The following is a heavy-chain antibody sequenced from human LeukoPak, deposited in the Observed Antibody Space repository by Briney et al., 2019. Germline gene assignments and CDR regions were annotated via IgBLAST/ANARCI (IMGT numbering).Heavy chain of an antibody. V-gene: IGHV1-69*13. Sequence: ASVTVSCTASGGTFSSYAISWVRQAPGQGLEWMGGIIPIFGTANYAQKFQGRVTITADESTSTAYMELSSLRSEDTAVYYCARDRSQYYYDSSGYYYVSFDYWGQGTLVTVSS. J-gene: IGHJ4*02. CDR2: IIPIFGTA. CDR1: GGTFSSYA. D-gene: IGHD3-22*01. CDR3: ARDRSQYYYDSSGYYYVSFDY.